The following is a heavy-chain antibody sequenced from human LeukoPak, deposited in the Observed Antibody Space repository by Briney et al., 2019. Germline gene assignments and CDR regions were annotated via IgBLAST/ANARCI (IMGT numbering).Heavy chain of an antibody. Sequence: SETLSLTCTVSGGSISSGGYYWSWIRQPPGKGLEWIGYIYHSGSTYYNPSLKSRVTISVDRSKNQFSLKLSSVTAADTAVYYCAREVVAATDYWGQGTPVTVSS. J-gene: IGHJ4*02. CDR1: GGSISSGGYY. V-gene: IGHV4-30-2*01. CDR3: AREVVAATDY. CDR2: IYHSGST. D-gene: IGHD2-15*01.